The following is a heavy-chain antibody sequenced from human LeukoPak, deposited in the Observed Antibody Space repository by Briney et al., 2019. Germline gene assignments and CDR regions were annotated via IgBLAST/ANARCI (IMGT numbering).Heavy chain of an antibody. J-gene: IGHJ4*02. V-gene: IGHV4-39*01. CDR1: GGSISSSSYY. CDR2: IYYSGST. Sequence: SETLSLTCTVSGGSISSSSYYWGWIRQPPGKGLEWIGRIYYSGSTYYNPSLKSRVTISVDTSKNQFSRKLSSVTAADTAVYYCARHRVLRYFDWLPTPDYWGQGTLVTVSS. D-gene: IGHD3-9*01. CDR3: ARHRVLRYFDWLPTPDY.